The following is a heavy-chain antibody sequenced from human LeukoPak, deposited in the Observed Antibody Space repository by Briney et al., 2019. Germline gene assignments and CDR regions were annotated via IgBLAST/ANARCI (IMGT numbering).Heavy chain of an antibody. Sequence: GGSLRLSCAASGFTFSSYEMNWVRQAPGKGLEWVSYISSSGSTIYYADSVKGRFTISRDNAKNSLYLQMNSLRAEDTAVYYCARAQSIGSFCSSTSCYANAFDIWGQGTMVTVSS. CDR2: ISSSGSTI. J-gene: IGHJ3*02. CDR3: ARAQSIGSFCSSTSCYANAFDI. D-gene: IGHD2-2*01. V-gene: IGHV3-48*03. CDR1: GFTFSSYE.